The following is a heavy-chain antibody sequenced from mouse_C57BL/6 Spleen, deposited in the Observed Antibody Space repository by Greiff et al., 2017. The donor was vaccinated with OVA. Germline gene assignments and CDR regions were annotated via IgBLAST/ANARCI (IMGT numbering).Heavy chain of an antibody. CDR2: IYPGDGDT. D-gene: IGHD2-4*01. J-gene: IGHJ2*01. V-gene: IGHV1-80*01. CDR3: ARGDYDGSSYFDY. Sequence: VQGVESGAELVKPGASVKISCKASGYAFSSYWMNWVKQRPGKGLEWIGQIYPGDGDTNYNGKFKGKATLTADKSSSTAYMQLSSLTSEDSAVYFCARGDYDGSSYFDYWGQGTTLTVSS. CDR1: GYAFSSYW.